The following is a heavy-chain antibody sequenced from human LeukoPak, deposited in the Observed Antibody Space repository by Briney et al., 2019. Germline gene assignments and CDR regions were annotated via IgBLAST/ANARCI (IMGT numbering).Heavy chain of an antibody. CDR2: IYYSGSI. CDR3: AREGASFDY. CDR1: GGPIRSYY. Sequence: PSETLSLTCTVSGGPIRSYYWNWIRQPPGKGLEWIGDIYYSGSINYNPSLKSRVTISLDTAKNQFSLKLTSVTAADTAVYYCAREGASFDYWGQGALVTVSS. D-gene: IGHD3-16*01. V-gene: IGHV4-59*01. J-gene: IGHJ4*02.